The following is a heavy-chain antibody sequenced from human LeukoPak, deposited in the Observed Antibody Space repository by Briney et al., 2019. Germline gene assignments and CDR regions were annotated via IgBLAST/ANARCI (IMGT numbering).Heavy chain of an antibody. Sequence: PGGSLRLSCAASGFIFSSYAMSWVRQAPGKGLEWVSAISGSGGSTYYADSVKGRFTISRDNSKNTLYLQMNSLRAEDTAVYYCASQTGTTRALDYWGQGTLVTVSS. J-gene: IGHJ4*02. V-gene: IGHV3-23*01. CDR1: GFIFSSYA. D-gene: IGHD1-7*01. CDR3: ASQTGTTRALDY. CDR2: ISGSGGST.